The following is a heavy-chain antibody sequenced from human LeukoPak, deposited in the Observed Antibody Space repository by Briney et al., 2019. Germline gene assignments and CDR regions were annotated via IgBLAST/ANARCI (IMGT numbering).Heavy chain of an antibody. D-gene: IGHD6-13*01. V-gene: IGHV1-69*04. CDR3: ARTLTPGIAAASYYCYYGMDV. Sequence: SVKVSCKASGGTFSSYAISWVRQAPGQGLEWMGRIIPILGIANYAQKFQGRVTITADKSTSTAYMELSSLRSEDTAVYYCARTLTPGIAAASYYCYYGMDVWGQGTTVTVSS. CDR2: IIPILGIA. J-gene: IGHJ6*02. CDR1: GGTFSSYA.